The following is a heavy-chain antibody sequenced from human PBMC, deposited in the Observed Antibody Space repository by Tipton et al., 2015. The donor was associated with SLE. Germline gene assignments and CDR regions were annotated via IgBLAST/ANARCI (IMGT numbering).Heavy chain of an antibody. D-gene: IGHD6-13*01. CDR2: INHSGST. J-gene: IGHJ1*01. CDR1: GGSFSGYY. CDR3: ARTGYSSSWLYFQH. V-gene: IGHV4-34*01. Sequence: TLSLPCAVYGGSFSGYYWSWIRQPPGKGLEWIGEINHSGSTNYNPSLKSRVTISVDTSKNQFSLKLSSVTAADTAVYYCARTGYSSSWLYFQHWGQGTLVTVSS.